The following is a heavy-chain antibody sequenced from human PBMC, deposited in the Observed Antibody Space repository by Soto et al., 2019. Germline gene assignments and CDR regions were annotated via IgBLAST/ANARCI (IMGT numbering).Heavy chain of an antibody. J-gene: IGHJ6*02. V-gene: IGHV4-39*01. Sequence: PSETLSLTCTVSGGSISSSSYYWGWIRQPPGKGLEWIGSIYYSGSTYYNPSLKSRVTISVDTSKNQFSLKLSSVTAADTAVYYCGRRRRYSYEDYYYYGMDVWGQGTTVTVSS. CDR1: GGSISSSSYY. CDR3: GRRRRYSYEDYYYYGMDV. CDR2: IYYSGST. D-gene: IGHD5-18*01.